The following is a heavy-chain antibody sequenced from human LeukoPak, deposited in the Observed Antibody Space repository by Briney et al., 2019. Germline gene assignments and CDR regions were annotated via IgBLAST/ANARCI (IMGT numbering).Heavy chain of an antibody. CDR1: GFTFSSYG. Sequence: PWGSLRLSCAASGFTFSSYGMHWVRQAPGKGLEWVAVIWYDGSNKYYADSVKGRFTISRDNSKNTLYLQMNSLRAEDTAVYYCVRSAFHAGSGNYYDYWGQGTLVTVSS. CDR2: IWYDGSNK. CDR3: VRSAFHAGSGNYYDY. J-gene: IGHJ4*02. V-gene: IGHV3-33*01. D-gene: IGHD3-22*01.